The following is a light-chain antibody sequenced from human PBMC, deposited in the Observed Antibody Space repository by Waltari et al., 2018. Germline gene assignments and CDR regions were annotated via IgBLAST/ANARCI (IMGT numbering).Light chain of an antibody. CDR2: AAS. CDR1: QDIRNA. J-gene: IGKJ1*01. Sequence: DIQMTQSPSSLSASVGDRVTITCRASQDIRNALAWYQQKPGKAPKLLLYAASRLESGVPSRFSGSGSGTDYTLTISTLQPEDFATYYCQQTYSMPWTFGQGTNVEIK. V-gene: IGKV1-NL1*01. CDR3: QQTYSMPWT.